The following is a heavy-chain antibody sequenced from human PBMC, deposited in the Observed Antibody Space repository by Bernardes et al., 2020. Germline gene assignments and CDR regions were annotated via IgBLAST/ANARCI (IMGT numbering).Heavy chain of an antibody. CDR2: INHSGST. V-gene: IGHV4-34*01. Sequence: SGRLSVRCAVYGWSFSGYYWSWIRQPPGKGLEWFGEINHSGSTNYNPSLKSRVTISVDTSKNQFSLKLSSVTAADTAVYYCASDYSSSWAPGYYYYGMDVWGKGTTVTVSS. CDR1: GWSFSGYY. CDR3: ASDYSSSWAPGYYYYGMDV. J-gene: IGHJ6*04. D-gene: IGHD6-13*01.